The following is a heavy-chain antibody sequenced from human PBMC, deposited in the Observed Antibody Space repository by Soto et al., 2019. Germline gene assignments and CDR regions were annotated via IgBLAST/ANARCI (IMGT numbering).Heavy chain of an antibody. J-gene: IGHJ6*02. D-gene: IGHD3-10*01. V-gene: IGHV3-30-3*01. CDR3: ATNMFSSLWGGMDV. CDR2: ISYDGSNT. Sequence: QVQLVESGGGVVQPGRSLTLSCEASGFSFGDYPMHWVRQAPGKGLEWVTLISYDGSNTYYADSVKGRFTVSRDNSKNTLFLQVNSMRPEDTAVYYCATNMFSSLWGGMDVWGQGTTVTVSS. CDR1: GFSFGDYP.